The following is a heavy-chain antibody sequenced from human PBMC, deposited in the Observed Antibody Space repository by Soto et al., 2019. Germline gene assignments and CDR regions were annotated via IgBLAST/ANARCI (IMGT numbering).Heavy chain of an antibody. CDR2: IIPIFGTA. J-gene: IGHJ6*02. D-gene: IGHD3-3*01. CDR1: GGTFSSSA. Sequence: QVQLVQSGAEVKKPGSSVKVSCKASGGTFSSSAISWGRQAPGQGHEWMGGIIPIFGTANYEQKFQGRVTITADESTSTASMELGSLMSGDTAVYYCARGFVVLECVSYDYYGMDFWGQGTTVTVSS. V-gene: IGHV1-69*01. CDR3: ARGFVVLECVSYDYYGMDF.